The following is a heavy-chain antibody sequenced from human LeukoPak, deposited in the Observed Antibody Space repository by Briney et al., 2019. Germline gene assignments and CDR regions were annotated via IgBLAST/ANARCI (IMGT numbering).Heavy chain of an antibody. CDR3: AGQRGHTVAAFDY. CDR1: GGPFSGYY. D-gene: IGHD4-23*01. J-gene: IGHJ4*02. Sequence: PSETLSLTCAVSGGPFSGYYWTWIRQPPGKGLEWIGDVSHGGSTNYNPSLKSRVTISVDTSKSQFSLRLKDVTAADRAVYFCAGQRGHTVAAFDYWGQGILVSASS. V-gene: IGHV4-34*01. CDR2: VSHGGST.